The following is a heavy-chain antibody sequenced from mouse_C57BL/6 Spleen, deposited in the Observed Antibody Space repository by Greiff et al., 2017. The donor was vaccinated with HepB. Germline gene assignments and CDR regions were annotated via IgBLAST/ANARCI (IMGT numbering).Heavy chain of an antibody. CDR1: GYTFTSYW. CDR2: IHPNSGST. D-gene: IGHD1-1*01. Sequence: QVQLQQPGAELVKPGASVKLSCKASGYTFTSYWMHWVKQRPGQGLEWIGMIHPNSGSTNYNEKFKSKATLTVDKSSSTAYMQLSSLTSEDSAVYYCARYHYYGSSYLYAMDYWGQGTSVTVSS. J-gene: IGHJ4*01. V-gene: IGHV1-64*01. CDR3: ARYHYYGSSYLYAMDY.